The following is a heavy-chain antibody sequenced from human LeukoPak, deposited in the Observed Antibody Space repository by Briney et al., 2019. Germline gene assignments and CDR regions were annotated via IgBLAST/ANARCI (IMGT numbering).Heavy chain of an antibody. J-gene: IGHJ6*02. D-gene: IGHD3-10*01. Sequence: SVTVSFTSSVGTFTIYAISWVWQAPRQGLGWMGGMIPIFGTGNYAHKYQGRGTITTEESTNTDYLQLRSLSAADTAVYYCARCLSSNFGSENGMDVWGQGTTVTVSS. V-gene: IGHV1-69*05. CDR1: VGTFTIYA. CDR2: MIPIFGTG. CDR3: ARCLSSNFGSENGMDV.